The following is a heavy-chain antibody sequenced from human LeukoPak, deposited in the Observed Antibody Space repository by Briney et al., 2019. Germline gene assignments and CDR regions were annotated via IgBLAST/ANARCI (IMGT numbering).Heavy chain of an antibody. Sequence: SETLSLTCAVSGYPISRGYYWALIRQPPGKGLEWIGTVYHTGSTYYNPSLDSRVTISVDTSKNEFSLNLESVTAADTAVYYCARAGWIITSGIDYWGQGALVTVSS. J-gene: IGHJ4*02. CDR1: GYPISRGYY. CDR3: ARAGWIITSGIDY. V-gene: IGHV4-38-2*01. CDR2: VYHTGST. D-gene: IGHD3-10*01.